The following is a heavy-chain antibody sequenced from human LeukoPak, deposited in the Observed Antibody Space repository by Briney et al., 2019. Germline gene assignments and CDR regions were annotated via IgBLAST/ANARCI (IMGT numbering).Heavy chain of an antibody. CDR3: ARGPNSNWSGLDF. V-gene: IGHV3-53*01. J-gene: IGHJ4*02. Sequence: PGGSLRLSCAASGFTVSSYYMSWVRQAPGKGLEWVSVIYSGGVIYYADSVKGRFTISRDNSKNMLYLQMNSLRAEDTAVYYCARGPNSNWSGLDFWGQGTLLTVSS. CDR1: GFTVSSYY. CDR2: IYSGGVI. D-gene: IGHD6-6*01.